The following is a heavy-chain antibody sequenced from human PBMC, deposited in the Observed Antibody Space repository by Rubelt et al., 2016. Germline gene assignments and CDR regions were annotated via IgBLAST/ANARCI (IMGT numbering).Heavy chain of an antibody. J-gene: IGHJ4*02. CDR3: AREIRKGDIAAAGIDY. CDR2: FYYSGST. D-gene: IGHD6-13*01. Sequence: GLVKPSETLSLTCTVSGYSISTYYWGWIRQPPGKGLEWIGSFYYSGSTYYNPSLKSRVTISEDMSKNQFSPNLGSVTAADTAVYYCAREIRKGDIAAAGIDYWGQGSLVTVSS. CDR1: GYSISTYY. V-gene: IGHV4-38-2*02.